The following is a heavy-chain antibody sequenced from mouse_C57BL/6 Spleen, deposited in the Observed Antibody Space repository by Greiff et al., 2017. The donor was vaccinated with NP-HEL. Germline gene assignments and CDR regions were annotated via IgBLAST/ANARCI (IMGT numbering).Heavy chain of an antibody. CDR2: ISGGGGNT. CDR1: GFTFSSYT. V-gene: IGHV5-9*01. D-gene: IGHD2-4*01. CDR3: ARHPYYDYLMDY. Sequence: EVKLVESGGGLVKPGGSLKLSCAASGFTFSSYTMSWVRQTPEKRLEWVATISGGGGNTYYPDSVKGRFTISRDNAKNTLYLQMSSLRSEDTALYYCARHPYYDYLMDYWGQGTSVTVSS. J-gene: IGHJ4*01.